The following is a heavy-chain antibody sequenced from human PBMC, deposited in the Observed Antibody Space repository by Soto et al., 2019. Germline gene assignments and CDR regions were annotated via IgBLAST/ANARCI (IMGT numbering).Heavy chain of an antibody. Sequence: QVQLVQSGAEVKKPGSSVKVSCKASGGTFSSYAISWVRQAPGQGLEWMGGIIPIFGTANYAQKFQGRVTITADKSTSTAYMELSRLRSEDTAVYYCASGYCSGGSCYPFPDYFDYWGQGTLVTVSS. V-gene: IGHV1-69*06. J-gene: IGHJ4*02. CDR2: IIPIFGTA. D-gene: IGHD2-15*01. CDR1: GGTFSSYA. CDR3: ASGYCSGGSCYPFPDYFDY.